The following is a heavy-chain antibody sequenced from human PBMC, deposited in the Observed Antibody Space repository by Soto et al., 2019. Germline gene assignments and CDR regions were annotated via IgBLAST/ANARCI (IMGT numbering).Heavy chain of an antibody. V-gene: IGHV1-18*01. J-gene: IGHJ6*02. CDR1: GYTFTSYG. CDR3: ARDTTIFGVVIISYYGMDV. Sequence: ASVKVSCKASGYTFTSYGISWVRQAPGQGLDWMGWISAYNGNTNYAQKLQGRVTMTTDTSTSTAYMELRSLRSDDTAVYYCARDTTIFGVVIISYYGMDVWGQGTTVTVSS. D-gene: IGHD3-3*01. CDR2: ISAYNGNT.